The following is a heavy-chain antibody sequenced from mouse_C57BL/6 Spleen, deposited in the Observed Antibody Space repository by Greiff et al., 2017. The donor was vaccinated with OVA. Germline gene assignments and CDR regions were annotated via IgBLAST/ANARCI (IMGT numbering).Heavy chain of an antibody. CDR2: IDPSDSYT. J-gene: IGHJ2*01. CDR1: GYTFTSYW. Sequence: VQLQQSGAELVMPGASVKLSCKASGYTFTSYWMHWVKQRPGQGLEWIGEIDPSDSYTNYNQKFKGKSTLTVDKSSSTAYMQLSSLTSEDSAVYYCARGGDVYYFDYWGQGTTLTVSS. V-gene: IGHV1-69*01. D-gene: IGHD3-3*01. CDR3: ARGGDVYYFDY.